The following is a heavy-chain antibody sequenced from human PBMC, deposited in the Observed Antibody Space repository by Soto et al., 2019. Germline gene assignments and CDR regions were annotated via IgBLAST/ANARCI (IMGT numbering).Heavy chain of an antibody. CDR1: GFSFRTYG. Sequence: QVHLVESGGGVVQPGRSLRLSCAASGFSFRTYGMHCVRQAPGKGLEWVAVISYDETTQYHADPVRGRFTISRDNSKNTLFLQMNSLSAEDTAVYYWAKDKVPGGCTSTSCFVFYYYGMDVWGQGTTVTVSS. V-gene: IGHV3-30*18. D-gene: IGHD2-2*01. CDR2: ISYDETTQ. J-gene: IGHJ6*02. CDR3: AKDKVPGGCTSTSCFVFYYYGMDV.